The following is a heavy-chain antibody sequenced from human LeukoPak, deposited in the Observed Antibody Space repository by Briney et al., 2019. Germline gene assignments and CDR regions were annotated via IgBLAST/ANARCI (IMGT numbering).Heavy chain of an antibody. V-gene: IGHV3-7*05. CDR2: IKQDGSEK. J-gene: IGHJ4*02. CDR1: GFTFTSYL. CDR3: ARDIGDY. D-gene: IGHD2-15*01. Sequence: GGSLRLSCAASGFTFTSYLMSWVRQAPGKGLEWVANIKQDGSEKYYVDSVKGRFTISRDNAKNSLYLQMNSLRAEDTAMYYRARDIGDYWGQGTLVTVSS.